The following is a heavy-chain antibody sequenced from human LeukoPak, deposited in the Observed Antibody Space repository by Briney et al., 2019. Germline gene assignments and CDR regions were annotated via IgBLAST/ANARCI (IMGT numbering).Heavy chain of an antibody. V-gene: IGHV3-23*01. CDR2: ISGGGAGT. J-gene: IGHJ4*02. CDR3: AKKRERYYDSLIDY. D-gene: IGHD3-22*01. CDR1: GLSFSFYA. Sequence: PGGSLRLSCAASGLSFSFYAMSWVRQAPGKGLEWVSSISGGGAGTYYADSVRGRFTISRDNSKNTLYLQMNSLRAEDTALYYCAKKRERYYDSLIDYWGQGTLVTVSS.